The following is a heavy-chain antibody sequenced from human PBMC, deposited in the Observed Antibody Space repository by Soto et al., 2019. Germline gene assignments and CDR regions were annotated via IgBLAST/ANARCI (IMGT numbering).Heavy chain of an antibody. CDR2: INSDGSST. V-gene: IGHV3-74*01. CDR3: ARDSNYDFWSGHQAFDI. Sequence: GGSLTLSCAASGFTFSSYWMHWVRQAPGKGLVWVSRINSDGSSTSYADSVKGRFTISRANAKNTLYLQMNSLRAEDTAVYYCARDSNYDFWSGHQAFDIWGQGTMVTVSS. J-gene: IGHJ3*02. CDR1: GFTFSSYW. D-gene: IGHD3-3*01.